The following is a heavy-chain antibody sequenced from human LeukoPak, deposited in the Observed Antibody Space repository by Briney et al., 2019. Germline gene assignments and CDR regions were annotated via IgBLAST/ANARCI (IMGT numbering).Heavy chain of an antibody. CDR3: AREETKVRGVSWFDP. J-gene: IGHJ5*02. D-gene: IGHD3-10*01. CDR2: ISSSDSTI. Sequence: GGSLRLSCAASGFTFSSYSMNWVRQAPGKGLEWISYISSSDSTIYYADSVKGRFTISSDNAKNSLYLQMNSLRAEDTAVYYCAREETKVRGVSWFDPWGRGTLVTVSS. CDR1: GFTFSSYS. V-gene: IGHV3-48*04.